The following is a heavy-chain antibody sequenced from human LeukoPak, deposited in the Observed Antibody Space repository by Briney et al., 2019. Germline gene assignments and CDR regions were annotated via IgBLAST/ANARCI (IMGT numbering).Heavy chain of an antibody. V-gene: IGHV4-34*01. CDR3: ARRNPSYGSGSVDY. CDR2: INHSGST. D-gene: IGHD3-10*01. CDR1: GESFSGYY. J-gene: IGHJ4*02. Sequence: SETLSLTCAVYGESFSGYYWSWIRQPPGKGLEWIGEINHSGSTNYNPSLKSRVTISVETSKNQFSLKLSSVTAADTAVYYCARRNPSYGSGSVDYWGQGTLVTVSS.